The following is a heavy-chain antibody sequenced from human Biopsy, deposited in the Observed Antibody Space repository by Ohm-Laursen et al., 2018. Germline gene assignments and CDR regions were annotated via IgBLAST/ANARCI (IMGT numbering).Heavy chain of an antibody. Sequence: SLRLSCSASGFTFTSYAMHWVRQAPGKGLEWVAVISYDGSGEYYADSLQGRPIISRDNPKNTVDLQMNSLRAEDTAVYFCARDGKRWDYSTYFSWHFDLWGRGTLVTVSS. CDR2: ISYDGSGE. D-gene: IGHD4-11*01. CDR3: ARDGKRWDYSTYFSWHFDL. V-gene: IGHV3-30*03. J-gene: IGHJ2*01. CDR1: GFTFTSYA.